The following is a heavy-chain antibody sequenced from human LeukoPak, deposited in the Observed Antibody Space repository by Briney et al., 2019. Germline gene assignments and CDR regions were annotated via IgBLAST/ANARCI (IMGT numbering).Heavy chain of an antibody. D-gene: IGHD5-12*01. V-gene: IGHV3-23*01. CDR2: ISGSGGST. J-gene: IGHJ4*02. CDR1: GFTFSSYA. Sequence: GGSLRLSCAASGFTFSSYAMSWVRHAPGKGLEWVSAISGSGGSTYYADSVKSRFTISRDNSKNTLYLQMNSLRAEDTAVYYCAKDREEYSGYATFDYWGQGTLVIVSS. CDR3: AKDREEYSGYATFDY.